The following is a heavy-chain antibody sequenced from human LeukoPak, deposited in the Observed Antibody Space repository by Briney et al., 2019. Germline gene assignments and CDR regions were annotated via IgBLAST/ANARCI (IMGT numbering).Heavy chain of an antibody. CDR2: ISPGDSDA. CDR3: ARRYCSSISCNPYFFDY. D-gene: IGHD2-2*01. Sequence: GESLKISCKGSGYTFSNYYIGWVRQMPGKGLEWMGIISPGDSDARYSPSFQGQVTISADKSISTAYLRWSSLKALDTAIYYCARRYCSSISCNPYFFDYWGQGTLVTVSS. J-gene: IGHJ4*02. V-gene: IGHV5-51*01. CDR1: GYTFSNYY.